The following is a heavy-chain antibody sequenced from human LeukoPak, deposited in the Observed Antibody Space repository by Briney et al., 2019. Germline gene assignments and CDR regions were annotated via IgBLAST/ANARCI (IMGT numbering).Heavy chain of an antibody. V-gene: IGHV1-18*01. J-gene: IGHJ4*02. CDR2: ISAYNGNT. CDR3: ARDRPYYYDSSAYYPDF. Sequence: ASVKVSCKASGYTFTSYGISWVRQAPGQGLEWMGWISAYNGNTNYAQRLQGRVTMTTDTSTSTAYMELRSLSSDDTAVYYCARDRPYYYDSSAYYPDFWGQGTLVTVSS. CDR1: GYTFTSYG. D-gene: IGHD3-22*01.